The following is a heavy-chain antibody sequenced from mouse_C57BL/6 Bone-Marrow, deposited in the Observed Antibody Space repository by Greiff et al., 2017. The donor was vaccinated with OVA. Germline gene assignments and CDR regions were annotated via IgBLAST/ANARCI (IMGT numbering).Heavy chain of an antibody. CDR1: GYTFTSYW. V-gene: IGHV1-52*01. CDR3: ARWGFYDYDGGFAY. J-gene: IGHJ3*01. D-gene: IGHD2-4*01. CDR2: IDPSDSET. Sequence: QVHVKQPGAELVRPGSSVKLSCKASGYTFTSYWMHWVKQRPIQGLEWIGNIDPSDSETHYNQKFKDKATLTVDKSSSKAYMQLSSLTSEDSAVYYCARWGFYDYDGGFAYWGQGTLVTVSA.